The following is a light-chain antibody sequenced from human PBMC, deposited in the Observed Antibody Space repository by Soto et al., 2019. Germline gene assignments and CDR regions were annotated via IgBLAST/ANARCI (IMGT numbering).Light chain of an antibody. CDR2: VGA. J-gene: IGKJ2*01. CDR3: QQTFTTPFT. V-gene: IGKV1-39*01. CDR1: QSIYTY. Sequence: DIQMTQSPSSLSASVGDRVTMSCRASQSIYTYLKWYQQKPGIAPKLLMFVGASLQSGVPSRFRGGGSGTDFTLTISSLQPEDFATYYCQQTFTTPFTFGPGTKLEI.